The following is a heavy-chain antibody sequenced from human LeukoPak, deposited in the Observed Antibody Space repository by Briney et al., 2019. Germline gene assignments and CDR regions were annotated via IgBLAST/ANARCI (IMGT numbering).Heavy chain of an antibody. CDR2: ISGGGGST. J-gene: IGHJ4*02. CDR3: AKGGYSSLHDEGEFDY. D-gene: IGHD6-13*01. CDR1: GFTFSSYA. Sequence: QAGGSLRLSCAASGFTFSSYAMSWVRQAPGKGLEWVSAISGGGGSTYYADSVKGRFTISRDNSKNTLYLQMNSLRAEDTAVYYCAKGGYSSLHDEGEFDYWGQGTLVTVSS. V-gene: IGHV3-23*01.